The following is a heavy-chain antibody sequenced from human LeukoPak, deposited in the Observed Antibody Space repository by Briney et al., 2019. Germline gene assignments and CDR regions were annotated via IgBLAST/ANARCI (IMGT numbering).Heavy chain of an antibody. D-gene: IGHD6-19*01. Sequence: GGSLRLSCAVSGFRVSSFGMSWVRQAPGKGLEWISAISVDGEITWYADSVKGRFIISRDSSKNTLYLRLSSLRAEDTAIYYCAQGYSSGWYPNWGQGSLVSVSS. CDR1: GFRVSSFG. V-gene: IGHV3-23*01. J-gene: IGHJ4*02. CDR3: AQGYSSGWYPN. CDR2: ISVDGEIT.